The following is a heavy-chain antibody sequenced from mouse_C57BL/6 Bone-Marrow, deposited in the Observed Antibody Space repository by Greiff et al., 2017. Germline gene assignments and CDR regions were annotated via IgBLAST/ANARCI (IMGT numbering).Heavy chain of an antibody. D-gene: IGHD1-1*01. J-gene: IGHJ2*01. CDR2: INPSTGGT. V-gene: IGHV1-42*01. CDR3: ASPRIYYCGSSLYYFDY. CDR1: GYSFTGYY. Sequence: VQLQQSGPELVKPGASVKISCKASGYSFTGYYMNWVKQSPEKSLEWIGEINPSTGGTTYNQKFKAKATLTVDKSSSTAYMQLKSLTSVDSAVYYCASPRIYYCGSSLYYFDYWGQGTTLTVSS.